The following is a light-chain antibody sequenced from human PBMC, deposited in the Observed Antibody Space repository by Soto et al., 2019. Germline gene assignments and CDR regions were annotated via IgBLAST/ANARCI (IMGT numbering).Light chain of an antibody. V-gene: IGKV1-9*01. J-gene: IGKJ3*01. CDR3: QQLNSFPIP. CDR2: GAS. CDR1: QGIANF. Sequence: IQLTQSPSSLSASVGDRVTISCRASQGIANFLAWYQQKPGKAPKLLIYGASTLQSGLPSRFSGSGSGTDFTLTISSLQPEDFATYYCQQLNSFPIPFGPATIVDIK.